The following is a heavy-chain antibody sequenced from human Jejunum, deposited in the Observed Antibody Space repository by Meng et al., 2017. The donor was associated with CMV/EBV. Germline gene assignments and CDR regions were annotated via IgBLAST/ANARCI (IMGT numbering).Heavy chain of an antibody. CDR3: ARWGGEGSTSGFDF. J-gene: IGHJ4*02. V-gene: IGHV3-7*03. Sequence: VFSFDNYWMTWVRQAPGKGLEWVANIKEDGSERNYVDSVKGRFTVSRDNAKKSLSLEMNSLRVEDTAIYFCARWGGEGSTSGFDFWGQGALVTVSS. D-gene: IGHD1-26*01. CDR1: VFSFDNYW. CDR2: IKEDGSER.